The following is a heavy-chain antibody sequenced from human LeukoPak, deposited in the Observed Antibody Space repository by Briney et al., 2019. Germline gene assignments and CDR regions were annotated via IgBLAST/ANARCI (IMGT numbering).Heavy chain of an antibody. V-gene: IGHV4-4*07. CDR2: IYTSGST. CDR1: GGSISSYY. J-gene: IGHJ5*02. D-gene: IGHD2-21*02. Sequence: PSETLSLTCTVSGGSISSYYWSWIRQPAGQGLEWIGRIYTSGSTNYNPSLKSRVTMSVDTSKNQFSLKLSSVTAADTAVYYCARDNQVTPYNWFDPWGQGTLVTVSS. CDR3: ARDNQVTPYNWFDP.